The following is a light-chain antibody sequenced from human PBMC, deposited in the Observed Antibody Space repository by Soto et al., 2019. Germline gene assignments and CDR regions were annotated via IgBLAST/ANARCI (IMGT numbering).Light chain of an antibody. CDR3: QHYVNWPLT. CDR2: DTS. CDR1: QGIGDT. V-gene: IGKV3-15*01. Sequence: EIVMTQSPATLSVSPGERATLSWRASQGIGDTLAWYQQKPGQTPRLLIYDTSIRATGVPARFSGSRSGAEFTLTISSLQSEDFAVYYCQHYVNWPLTFGGGTKVDIK. J-gene: IGKJ4*01.